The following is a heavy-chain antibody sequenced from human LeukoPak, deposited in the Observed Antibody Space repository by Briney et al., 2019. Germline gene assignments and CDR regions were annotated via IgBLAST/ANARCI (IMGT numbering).Heavy chain of an antibody. V-gene: IGHV1-69*04. CDR1: GGTFSSYA. CDR3: ARVASSSWTNLYFDY. D-gene: IGHD6-13*01. Sequence: SVKVSCKASGGTFSSYAISWVRQAPGQGLEWMGRIIPILGIANYAQKFQGRVTITTDESTSTAYMELSSLRSEDTAVYYCARVASSSWTNLYFDYWGQGTLVTVSS. J-gene: IGHJ4*02. CDR2: IIPILGIA.